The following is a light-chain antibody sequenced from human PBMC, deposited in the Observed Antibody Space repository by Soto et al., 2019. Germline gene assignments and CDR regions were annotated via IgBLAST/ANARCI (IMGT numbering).Light chain of an antibody. CDR3: SSYAGSNTPYV. Sequence: QSVLTQPPSASGSPGQSVTISCTGTSSDFGGYNYVSWYQHHPGNAPKLMIYEVNKRTSGVPDRFSGSKSGNTASLTVSGLQAEDEADYYCSSYAGSNTPYVFGTGTKLTVL. V-gene: IGLV2-8*01. CDR1: SSDFGGYNY. CDR2: EVN. J-gene: IGLJ1*01.